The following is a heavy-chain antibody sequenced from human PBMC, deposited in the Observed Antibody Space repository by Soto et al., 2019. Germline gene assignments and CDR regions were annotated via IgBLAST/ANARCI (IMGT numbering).Heavy chain of an antibody. CDR2: INHRGTT. CDR1: GGSLSDYY. Sequence: QVQLQQWGAGLLKPSETLSLTCAVYGGSLSDYYWNWLRQPPGKGLEWIGEINHRGTTSYNPSLKSRVDISVDTAMTQFSLKLRSVTAADPALYYCARYQWNPGAFDPWGPGTQVTVSS. D-gene: IGHD1-20*01. V-gene: IGHV4-34*01. CDR3: ARYQWNPGAFDP. J-gene: IGHJ5*02.